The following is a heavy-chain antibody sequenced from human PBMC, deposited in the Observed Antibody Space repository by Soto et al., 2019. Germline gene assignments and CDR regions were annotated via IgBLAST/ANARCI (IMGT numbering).Heavy chain of an antibody. V-gene: IGHV1-69*08. CDR2: IIPIFDTT. CDR1: GRPYSKYR. J-gene: IGHJ4*02. Sequence: QVQLVQSGTEVKKPGSSVTVSCKASGRPYSKYRISWVRQAPGQALEWVGRIIPIFDTTNYAQKFQGRATITADKFTSTVYRDLSSLRSEDTAVYDCARSLLGDEYDSDCLDIWGQGTLVTVSS. CDR3: ARSLLGDEYDSDCLDI. D-gene: IGHD3-22*01.